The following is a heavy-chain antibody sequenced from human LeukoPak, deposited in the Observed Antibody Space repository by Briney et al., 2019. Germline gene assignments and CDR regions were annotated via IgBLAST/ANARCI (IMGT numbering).Heavy chain of an antibody. J-gene: IGHJ4*02. Sequence: PGGSLRLSCAASGFTFSSYWMSWVRQAPGKGLVWVSRIKSDGTSINYADSVKGRFTISRDNTKNTVYLQMNSLTAEDTAVYYCARGMFGGYCTDYWGQGTLVTVSS. CDR3: ARGMFGGYCTDY. V-gene: IGHV3-74*01. CDR1: GFTFSSYW. D-gene: IGHD3-3*01. CDR2: IKSDGTSI.